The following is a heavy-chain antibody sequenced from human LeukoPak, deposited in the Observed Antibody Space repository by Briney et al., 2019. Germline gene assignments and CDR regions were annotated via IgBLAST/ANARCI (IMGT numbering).Heavy chain of an antibody. CDR1: GYTFTNHD. D-gene: IGHD3-10*01. Sequence: ASVKVSCKASGYTFTNHDINWVRQAPGQGLEWMGWISAYNGNTNYAQKLQGRVTMTTDTSTSTAYMELRSLRSDDTAVYYCARDVRMVRGVLLYWGQGTLVTVSS. CDR2: ISAYNGNT. V-gene: IGHV1-18*04. CDR3: ARDVRMVRGVLLY. J-gene: IGHJ4*02.